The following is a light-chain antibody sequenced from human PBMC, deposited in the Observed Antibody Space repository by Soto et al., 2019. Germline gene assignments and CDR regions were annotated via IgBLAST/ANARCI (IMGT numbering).Light chain of an antibody. CDR2: AAY. CDR3: QQYGSSPIT. J-gene: IGKJ5*01. CDR1: QRVDNNY. V-gene: IGKV3-20*01. Sequence: ENVLTQSPDTLSLSPGERATLSCRASQRVDNNYLAWYQQKPGQAPRPLIYAAYNRAPGIPDRLRGSGSGTDFTLTISSLEPEDFAVYYCQQYGSSPITFGQGRLLEI.